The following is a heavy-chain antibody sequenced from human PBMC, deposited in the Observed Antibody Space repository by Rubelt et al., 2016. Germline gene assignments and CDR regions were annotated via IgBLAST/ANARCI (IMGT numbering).Heavy chain of an antibody. CDR2: ICRAGHST. Sequence: EVQLLASGGGLVQPGGSLRLSCAASGFTFSSYAMSWVRPAPGKGLEWVSAICRAGHSTSYAAPVKGRFPSTREHSKNTRYRQMNSRRAEDTALYYCASYDVWSGYGYFQHWGQGTLVTVSS. CDR3: ASYDVWSGYGYFQH. V-gene: IGHV3-23*01. CDR1: GFTFSSYA. J-gene: IGHJ1*01. D-gene: IGHD3-3*01.